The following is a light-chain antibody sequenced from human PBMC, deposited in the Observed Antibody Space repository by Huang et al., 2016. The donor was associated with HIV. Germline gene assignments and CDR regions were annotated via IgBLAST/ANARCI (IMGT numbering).Light chain of an antibody. CDR1: QSISSH. CDR3: QQRSNWPLT. CDR2: DAS. V-gene: IGKV3-11*01. J-gene: IGKJ4*01. Sequence: EIVLTQSPATLSLSPGERATLSCSASQSISSHLAWYQQKPGQAPRLLIYDASNRATGIPARFSGGGSGTDFTLTISSLEPEDFVIYYCQQRSNWPLTFGGGTTVEIK.